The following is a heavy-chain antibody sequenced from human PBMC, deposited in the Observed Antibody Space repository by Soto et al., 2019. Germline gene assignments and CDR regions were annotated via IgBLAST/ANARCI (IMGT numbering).Heavy chain of an antibody. CDR3: ASSPKITIFGVVKGLYYYYMDV. D-gene: IGHD3-3*01. Sequence: SETLSLTCTVSGGSISSYYWSWIRQPPGKRLEWIGYIYYSGSTNYNPSLKSRVTISVDTSKNQFSLKLSSVTAADTAVYYCASSPKITIFGVVKGLYYYYMDVWGKGTTVTVSS. V-gene: IGHV4-59*01. CDR1: GGSISSYY. CDR2: IYYSGST. J-gene: IGHJ6*03.